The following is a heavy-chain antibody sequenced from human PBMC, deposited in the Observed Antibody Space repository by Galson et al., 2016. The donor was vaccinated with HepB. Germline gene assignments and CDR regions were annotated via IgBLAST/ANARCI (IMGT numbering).Heavy chain of an antibody. CDR3: ARDALLLTPRGMIDH. D-gene: IGHD2-15*01. Sequence: SVKVSCKASGYTFNTYGVIWVRQAPGHGLEWMGWISGYNGQTKYAQNFQGILAMSTDTSTSTVNMELRSLSADDTAVYYCARDALLLTPRGMIDHWGQGTLVTVSS. CDR1: GYTFNTYG. CDR2: ISGYNGQT. V-gene: IGHV1-18*01. J-gene: IGHJ4*02.